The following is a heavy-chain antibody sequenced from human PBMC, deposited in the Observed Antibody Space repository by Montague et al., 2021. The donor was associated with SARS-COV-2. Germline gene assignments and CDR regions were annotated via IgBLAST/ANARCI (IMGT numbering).Heavy chain of an antibody. CDR1: GGSISSSSYY. CDR3: ARVSIRFTFGGVIARWFDP. J-gene: IGHJ5*02. V-gene: IGHV4-39*07. Sequence: SETLSLTCTVSGGSISSSSYYWGWIRQPPGKGLEWIGSIYYSGSTYYNPSLKSRVTISVDTSKNQFSLKLSSVTAADTAVYYYARVSIRFTFGGVIARWFDPWGQGTLVTVSS. D-gene: IGHD3-16*02. CDR2: IYYSGST.